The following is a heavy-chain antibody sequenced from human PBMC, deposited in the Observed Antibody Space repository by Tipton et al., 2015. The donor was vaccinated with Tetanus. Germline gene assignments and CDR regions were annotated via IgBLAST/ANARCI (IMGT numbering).Heavy chain of an antibody. CDR2: IYESGTT. D-gene: IGHD1-26*01. J-gene: IGHJ4*02. CDR3: ARGLPREPFYFDY. CDR1: GGSISGGGYS. V-gene: IGHV4-30-2*01. Sequence: TLSLTCDVSGGSISGGGYSWSWIRQPPGPGKGLEWIGYIYESGTTHYNPSLKSRVTLSLDMSKNHVSLNLTSVTAADTAVYYCARGLPREPFYFDYWGQGKQVSVSS.